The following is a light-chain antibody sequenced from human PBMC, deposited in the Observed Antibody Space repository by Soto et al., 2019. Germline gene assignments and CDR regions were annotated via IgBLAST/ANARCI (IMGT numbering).Light chain of an antibody. Sequence: ETVLTQSPGTLSLSPGKRATLSCRASQSVRRSSLAWYQQKPGQTPRLLIYGASSRATGIPDRFSGSGSGTDFTLTISRLEPEDFAVYFCQQYSSPPATFGQGTKVEIK. CDR1: QSVRRSS. CDR3: QQYSSPPAT. V-gene: IGKV3-20*01. CDR2: GAS. J-gene: IGKJ1*01.